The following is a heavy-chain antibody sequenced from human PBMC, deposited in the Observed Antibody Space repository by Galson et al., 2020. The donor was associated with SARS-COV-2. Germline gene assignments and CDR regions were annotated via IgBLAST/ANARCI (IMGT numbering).Heavy chain of an antibody. D-gene: IGHD3-22*01. CDR2: FDPQDGET. CDR3: ATWGVVVITYAFDI. CDR1: GHTLTELS. J-gene: IGHJ3*02. V-gene: IGHV1-24*01. Sequence: ASVQVSCKLSGHTLTELSMHWVRQPPGKGLEWLGSFDPQDGETLYAQKFQGRVTMTEDTSTETAYLELSSLRSDDTAVYYCATWGVVVITYAFDIWGQGTMVTVSA.